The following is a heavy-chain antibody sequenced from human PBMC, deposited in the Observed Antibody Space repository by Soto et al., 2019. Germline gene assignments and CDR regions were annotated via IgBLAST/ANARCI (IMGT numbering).Heavy chain of an antibody. CDR1: GYTFTSYG. D-gene: IGHD3-22*01. J-gene: IGHJ4*02. V-gene: IGHV1-18*01. CDR3: AREAYYDSSGYYYGY. CDR2: ISAYNGNT. Sequence: VKISCKASGYTFTSYGISLVRRAPGQGLEWMGWISAYNGNTNYAQKLQGRVTMTTDTSTSTAYMELRSLRSDDTAVYYCAREAYYDSSGYYYGYWGQGTLVTVSS.